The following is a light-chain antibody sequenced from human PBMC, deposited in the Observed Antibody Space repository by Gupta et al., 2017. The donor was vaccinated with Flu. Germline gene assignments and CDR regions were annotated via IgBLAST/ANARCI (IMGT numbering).Light chain of an antibody. CDR1: QSIGTS. V-gene: IGKV1-39*01. J-gene: IGKJ4*01. CDR3: QQTFSAPRS. Sequence: DIQMTQSPSSLSASVGDGVTITCRASQSIGTSLNWYQQRAGKAPNLLIYEASTLQSGVPSRFSGSGSGTDFTLTINRLQPEDFATYYCQQTFSAPRSFGGGSNVEIK. CDR2: EAS.